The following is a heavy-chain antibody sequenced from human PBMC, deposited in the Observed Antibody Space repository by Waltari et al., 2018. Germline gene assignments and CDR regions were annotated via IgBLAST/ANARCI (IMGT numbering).Heavy chain of an antibody. CDR1: GFTFSSYA. CDR2: ISYDGTNK. D-gene: IGHD2-15*01. V-gene: IGHV3-30*04. CDR3: VRELLGRYCSGLCDRGAGAY. Sequence: QVHLVESGGGVVQPGRSLRLSCAASGFTFSSYAIHWVRQAPGKGLDWVAVISYDGTNKYYADFVKGRFTISRDNSKNTLYLQMNSLRAEDTAVYYCVRELLGRYCSGLCDRGAGAYWGQGTLVTVSS. J-gene: IGHJ4*02.